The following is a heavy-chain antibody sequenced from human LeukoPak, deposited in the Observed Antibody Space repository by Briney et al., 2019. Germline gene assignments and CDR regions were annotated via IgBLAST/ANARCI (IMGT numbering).Heavy chain of an antibody. J-gene: IGHJ1*01. V-gene: IGHV3-23*01. CDR1: GITFSSCA. CDR3: AKSPRITMIVGYFQH. D-gene: IGHD3-22*01. CDR2: ISGSGGST. Sequence: GGSLRLSCAVSGITFSSCAMSWVRQAPGKGLEWVSGISGSGGSTYYADSVKGRFTISRDNSKNTLYLQMNSLKAEDTAVYYCAKSPRITMIVGYFQHWGQGTLVTVSS.